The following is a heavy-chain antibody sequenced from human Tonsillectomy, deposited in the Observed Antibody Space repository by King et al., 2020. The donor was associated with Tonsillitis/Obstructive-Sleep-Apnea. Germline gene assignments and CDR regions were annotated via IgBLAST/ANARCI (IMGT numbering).Heavy chain of an antibody. Sequence: VQLVESGGGVVQPGRSLRLSCATSGFNLSSYAMHWVRQAPGKGLEWVAVVSYDGSNKYYVVAVKGRFTISRDNSKNTLYLQMNSPRAEDTAMYYCAKASSSGPIGGDFDDWGPGTLVTVSS. V-gene: IGHV3-30*18. D-gene: IGHD6-19*01. CDR2: VSYDGSNK. CDR1: GFNLSSYA. J-gene: IGHJ4*02. CDR3: AKASSSGPIGGDFDD.